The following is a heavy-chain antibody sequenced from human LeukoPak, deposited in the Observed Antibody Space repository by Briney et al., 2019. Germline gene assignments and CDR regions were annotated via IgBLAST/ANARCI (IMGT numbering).Heavy chain of an antibody. CDR2: IIPIFGTA. Sequence: SVKVSCKASGGTFSSYAISWVRQAPGQGLEWMGGIIPIFGTANYAQKFQGRVTITADESTSTAYMELSSLRSEDTAVYYCARVRPSKQWPSLNYYYYMDVWGKGTTVTISS. D-gene: IGHD6-19*01. J-gene: IGHJ6*03. CDR1: GGTFSSYA. CDR3: ARVRPSKQWPSLNYYYYMDV. V-gene: IGHV1-69*13.